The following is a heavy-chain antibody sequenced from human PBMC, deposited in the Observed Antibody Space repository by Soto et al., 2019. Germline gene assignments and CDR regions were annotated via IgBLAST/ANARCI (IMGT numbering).Heavy chain of an antibody. CDR2: IIPMFDTA. Sequence: QVQLVQSGAEVQKPGSSGKVSCKASGGTFSSYAFSWVRQAPGQGLEWMGGIIPMFDTANYAQKFQDRVTISADESTSTAYMELSSLTAEDTAVYYCARSLTYYYETSGYYLGNIWGQGTLVTVSS. V-gene: IGHV1-69*01. J-gene: IGHJ4*02. CDR3: ARSLTYYYETSGYYLGNI. CDR1: GGTFSSYA. D-gene: IGHD3-22*01.